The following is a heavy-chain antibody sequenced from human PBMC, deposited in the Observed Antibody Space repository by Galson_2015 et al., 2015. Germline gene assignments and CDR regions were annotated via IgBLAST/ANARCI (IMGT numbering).Heavy chain of an antibody. CDR2: IYPGDSDT. J-gene: IGHJ3*02. V-gene: IGHV5-51*01. CDR1: GYSFTSYW. CDR3: ARQRDSSGYYRDAFDI. D-gene: IGHD3-22*01. Sequence: QSGAEVTKPGESLQISCKGSGYSFTSYWIGWVRQMPGKGLEWMGIIYPGDSDTRYSPSFQGQVTISADKSISTAYLQWSSLKASDTAMYYCARQRDSSGYYRDAFDIWGQGTMVTVSS.